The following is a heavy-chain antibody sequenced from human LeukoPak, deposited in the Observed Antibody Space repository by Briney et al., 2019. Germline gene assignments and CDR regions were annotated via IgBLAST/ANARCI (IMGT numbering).Heavy chain of an antibody. J-gene: IGHJ6*02. CDR1: GLTASSNY. V-gene: IGHV3-53*01. Sequence: GGSMRPSCAASGLTASSNYMSWVRQAPGKGMEWVSVIYSGGSTYYADSVKGRFTISRDNSKNTLYLQMNSLRAEDTAVYYCAKDIGPLVAAGGMDVWGQGTTVTGSS. CDR2: IYSGGST. D-gene: IGHD5-12*01. CDR3: AKDIGPLVAAGGMDV.